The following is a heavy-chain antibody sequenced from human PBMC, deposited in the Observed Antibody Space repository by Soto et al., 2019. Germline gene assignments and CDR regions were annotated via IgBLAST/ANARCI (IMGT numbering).Heavy chain of an antibody. CDR2: ISSIATTT. CDR1: GFTFSSYE. CDR3: ARLGSSSGY. J-gene: IGHJ4*02. Sequence: GGALRLSCAASGFTFSSYEMNWVRQAPGKGLEWVSYISSIATTTYYAESVKGRFTISRDNAKNSLYLQMNSLRAEDTAVYYCARLGSSSGYWGQGTLVTVSS. D-gene: IGHD6-6*01. V-gene: IGHV3-48*03.